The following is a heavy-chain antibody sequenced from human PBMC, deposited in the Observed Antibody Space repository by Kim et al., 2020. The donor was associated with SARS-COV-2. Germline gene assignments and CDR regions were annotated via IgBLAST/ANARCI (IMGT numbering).Heavy chain of an antibody. Sequence: GESLKISCKGSGYSFTSYWISWVRQMPGKGLEWMGRIDPSDSYTNYSPSFQGHVTISADKSISTAYLQWSSLKASDTAMYYCARLYLGYSGYDQRMDYYGMDVWGQGTTVTVSS. CDR2: IDPSDSYT. CDR1: GYSFTSYW. D-gene: IGHD5-12*01. J-gene: IGHJ6*02. V-gene: IGHV5-10-1*01. CDR3: ARLYLGYSGYDQRMDYYGMDV.